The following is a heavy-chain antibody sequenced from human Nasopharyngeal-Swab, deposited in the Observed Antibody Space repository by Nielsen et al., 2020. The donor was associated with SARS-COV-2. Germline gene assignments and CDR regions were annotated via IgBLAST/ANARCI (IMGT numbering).Heavy chain of an antibody. J-gene: IGHJ5*02. Sequence: SETLSLTCTVSGGSISSGDYYWSWIRQPPGKGLEWIGYIYYSGSTYYNPSLKSRVTISVDTSKNQFSLKLSSVTAADTAVYYCARADRRCITMVRAQNNWFDPWGQGTLVTVSS. D-gene: IGHD3-10*01. CDR3: ARADRRCITMVRAQNNWFDP. V-gene: IGHV4-30-4*01. CDR2: IYYSGST. CDR1: GGSISSGDYY.